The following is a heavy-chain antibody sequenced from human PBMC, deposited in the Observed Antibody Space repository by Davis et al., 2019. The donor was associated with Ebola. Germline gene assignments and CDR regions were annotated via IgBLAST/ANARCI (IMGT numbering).Heavy chain of an antibody. Sequence: ASVKVSCKASGYTFTSYYLHWVRQAPGQGLEWMGWISAYNGNTNYAQKLQGRVTMTTDTSTSTAYMELRSLRSDDTAVYYCARGVGGYSYGYYFQHWGQGTLVTVSS. V-gene: IGHV1-18*04. CDR2: ISAYNGNT. D-gene: IGHD5-18*01. CDR3: ARGVGGYSYGYYFQH. J-gene: IGHJ1*01. CDR1: GYTFTSYY.